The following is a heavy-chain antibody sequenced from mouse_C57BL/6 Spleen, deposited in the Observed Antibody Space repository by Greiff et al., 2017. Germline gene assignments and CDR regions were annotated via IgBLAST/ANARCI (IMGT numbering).Heavy chain of an antibody. V-gene: IGHV1-82*01. CDR2: ISPGDGDT. Sequence: VQLQQSGPELVKPGASVKISCKASGYAFSSSWMNWVKQRPGKGLEWIGRISPGDGDTNYNGKFKGKATLTADKSSSTAYMQLSSLTSEDSAVYFCASPYYYGSSSYFDYWGQGTTLTVSS. D-gene: IGHD1-1*01. J-gene: IGHJ2*01. CDR3: ASPYYYGSSSYFDY. CDR1: GYAFSSSW.